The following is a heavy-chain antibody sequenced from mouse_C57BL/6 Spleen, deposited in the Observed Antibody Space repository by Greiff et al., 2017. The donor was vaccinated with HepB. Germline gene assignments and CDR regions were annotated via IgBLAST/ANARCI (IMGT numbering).Heavy chain of an antibody. V-gene: IGHV1-64*01. CDR2: IHPNSGST. CDR3: ARNDYGSSPLYWYFDV. Sequence: QVQLQQSGAELVKPGASVKLSCKASGYTFTSYWMHWVKQRPGQGLEWIGMIHPNSGSTNYNEKFKSKATLTVDKSSSTAYMQLSSLTSEDSAVYYCARNDYGSSPLYWYFDVWGTGTTVTVSS. J-gene: IGHJ1*03. CDR1: GYTFTSYW. D-gene: IGHD1-1*01.